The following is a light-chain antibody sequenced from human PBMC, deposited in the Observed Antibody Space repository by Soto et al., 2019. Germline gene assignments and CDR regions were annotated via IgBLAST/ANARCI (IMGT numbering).Light chain of an antibody. J-gene: IGKJ1*01. CDR2: DVS. CDR1: QSISDS. Sequence: DIQMTQSASTLSASVGDRFTMTFRASQSISDSLAWYQQKPGKAPDLLISDVSKLERGVASRFSGSGSGTEFTLTISSMQPDDLATYYCQQYHGFSRTFGQGTKVDIK. CDR3: QQYHGFSRT. V-gene: IGKV1-5*01.